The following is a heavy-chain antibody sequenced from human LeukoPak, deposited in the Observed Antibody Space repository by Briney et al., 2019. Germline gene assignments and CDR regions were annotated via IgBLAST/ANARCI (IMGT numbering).Heavy chain of an antibody. V-gene: IGHV3-23*01. D-gene: IGHD3-10*01. Sequence: PGGSLRLSCVTSGFNFSNYGMSWVRQTPGTGLEWLAAISSSTRSTYCADSVKGRCTISRDNSKNTLYLQMNSLRPEDTALYYCAKGGDRDTNYFASWGQGTLVTVSS. CDR3: AKGGDRDTNYFAS. CDR2: ISSSTRST. CDR1: GFNFSNYG. J-gene: IGHJ4*02.